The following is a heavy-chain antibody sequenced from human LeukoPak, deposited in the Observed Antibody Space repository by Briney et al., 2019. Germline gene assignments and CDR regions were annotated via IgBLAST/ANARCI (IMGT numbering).Heavy chain of an antibody. Sequence: SETLSLTCTVSGGSISSYYWSWIRQPPGKGLEWIGYIYYSGSTNYNPSLKSRVTISVGTSKNQFSLKLSSVTAADTAVYYCARDGGIAARSLDYWGQGTLVTVSS. V-gene: IGHV4-59*01. CDR3: ARDGGIAARSLDY. CDR2: IYYSGST. D-gene: IGHD6-6*01. J-gene: IGHJ4*02. CDR1: GGSISSYY.